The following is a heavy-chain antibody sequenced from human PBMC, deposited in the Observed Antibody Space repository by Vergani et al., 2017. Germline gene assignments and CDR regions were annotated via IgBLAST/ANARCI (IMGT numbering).Heavy chain of an antibody. J-gene: IGHJ4*02. CDR3: AKDQPREAGTFSYYFDY. V-gene: IGHV3-30*18. CDR2: ISYDGSNK. Sequence: QVQLVESGGGVVQPGRSLRLSCAASGFTFSSYGMHWVRQAPGKGLEWVAVISYDGSNKYYADSVKGRFTISRDNSKNTLYLQMNSLRAEDTAVYYCAKDQPREAGTFSYYFDYWGQGTLVTVSS. CDR1: GFTFSSYG. D-gene: IGHD6-19*01.